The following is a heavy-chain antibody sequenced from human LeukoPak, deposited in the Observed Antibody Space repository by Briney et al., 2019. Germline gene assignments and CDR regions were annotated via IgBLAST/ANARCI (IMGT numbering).Heavy chain of an antibody. CDR2: TYYRSKWYN. CDR3: ARGRMVAAATTFDY. CDR1: GDSVSSNSAA. D-gene: IGHD6-13*01. V-gene: IGHV6-1*01. J-gene: IGHJ4*02. Sequence: SQTLSLTCAISGDSVSSNSAAWNWIRQSASRGLEWLGRTYYRSKWYNDYAVSVKSRITINPDTSKNQFSLQLNSVTPEDTAVYYCARGRMVAAATTFDYWGQGTLVTVSS.